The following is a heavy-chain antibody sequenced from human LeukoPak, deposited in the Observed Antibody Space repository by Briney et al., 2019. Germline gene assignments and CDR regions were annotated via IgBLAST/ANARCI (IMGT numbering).Heavy chain of an antibody. D-gene: IGHD2-2*01. J-gene: IGHJ4*02. CDR1: VYTFTGYY. V-gene: IGHV1-2*02. Sequence: ASVKVSCKASVYTFTGYYMHWVRQAPGQGLEWMGWINPNSGGTNYAQKFQGRVTMTRDTSISTAYMELSRLRSDDTAVYYCARRVYCSSTSCYDLIDYWGQGTLVTVSS. CDR2: INPNSGGT. CDR3: ARRVYCSSTSCYDLIDY.